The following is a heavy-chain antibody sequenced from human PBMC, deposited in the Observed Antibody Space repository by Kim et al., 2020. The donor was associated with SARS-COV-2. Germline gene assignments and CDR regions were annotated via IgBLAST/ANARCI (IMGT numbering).Heavy chain of an antibody. J-gene: IGHJ4*02. CDR3: GRYSENYHAVDY. CDR1: GFSFSSYW. Sequence: GGSLRLSCAASGFSFSSYWMHWVRQAPGKGLVWVSRINSDGSSTSYADSVKGRFTVSRDNAKSTLSLQMNSLGAGDTAVYYCGRYSENYHAVDYWGQGILVTVSS. V-gene: IGHV3-74*01. D-gene: IGHD1-26*01. CDR2: INSDGSST.